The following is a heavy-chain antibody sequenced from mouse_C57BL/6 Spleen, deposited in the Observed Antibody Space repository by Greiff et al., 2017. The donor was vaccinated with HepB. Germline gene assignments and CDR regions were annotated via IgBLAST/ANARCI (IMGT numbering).Heavy chain of an antibody. D-gene: IGHD1-1*01. J-gene: IGHJ2*01. Sequence: EVQLQQSGPELVKPGASVKMSCKASGYTFTDYNMHWVKQSHGKSLEWIGYINPNNGGTSYNQKFKGKATLTVNKSSSTAYMERRSLTSEDSAVYYCARAITGFFDFWGQGTTLTVSS. CDR2: INPNNGGT. CDR3: ARAITGFFDF. CDR1: GYTFTDYN. V-gene: IGHV1-22*01.